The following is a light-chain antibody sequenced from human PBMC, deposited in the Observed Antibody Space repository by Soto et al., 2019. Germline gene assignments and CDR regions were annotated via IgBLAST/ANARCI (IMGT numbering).Light chain of an antibody. CDR3: AAWDDSLNGRV. Sequence: QSVLNQPPSASGTPGQRVTISCSGSSSNIGSNTVNWYQQLPGTAPKLIIYSNNQRPSGVPDRFSGSKSGTSASLAISGLQSEDEADYYCAAWDDSLNGRVFGGGTKLTVL. J-gene: IGLJ2*01. CDR2: SNN. CDR1: SSNIGSNT. V-gene: IGLV1-44*01.